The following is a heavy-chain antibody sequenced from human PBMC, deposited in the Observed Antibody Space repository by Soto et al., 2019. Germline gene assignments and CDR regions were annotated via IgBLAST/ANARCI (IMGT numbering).Heavy chain of an antibody. CDR3: ARGSGGLSDP. CDR2: IYWDDTK. Sequence: QITLKESGPTLVKPTQTLTLTCTFSGFSLDTFAVGVNWIRQPPGKPLEWLALIYWDDTKHYSSSLRNRLTNTKDTTKNQVVLTMSNMDPVDTDTYYCARGSGGLSDPWGQGTLVTVSS. J-gene: IGHJ5*02. D-gene: IGHD6-19*01. V-gene: IGHV2-5*02. CDR1: GFSLDTFAVG.